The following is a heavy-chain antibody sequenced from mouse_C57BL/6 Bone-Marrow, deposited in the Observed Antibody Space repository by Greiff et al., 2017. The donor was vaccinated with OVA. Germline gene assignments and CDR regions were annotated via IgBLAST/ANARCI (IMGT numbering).Heavy chain of an antibody. CDR3: AREDYYGSSYDY. Sequence: QVHVKQSGAELVRPGTSVKMSCKASGYTFTNYWIGWAKQRPGRGLEWIGDIYPGGGYTNYNEKFKGKATLTADKSSSTAYMQFSSLTSEDSAIYYCAREDYYGSSYDYWGQGTTLTVSS. CDR2: IYPGGGYT. J-gene: IGHJ2*01. V-gene: IGHV1-63*01. D-gene: IGHD1-1*01. CDR1: GYTFTNYW.